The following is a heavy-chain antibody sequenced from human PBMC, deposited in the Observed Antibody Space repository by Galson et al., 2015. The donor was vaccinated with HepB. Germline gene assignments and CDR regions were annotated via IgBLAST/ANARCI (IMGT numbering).Heavy chain of an antibody. CDR1: GYTFTGYY. Sequence: SVKVSCKASGYTFTGYYMHWVRQAPGQGLEWMGWINPNSGGTNYAQKFQGRVTMTRDTSISTAYMELSRLRSDDTAVYYCARDWYGGWIVGYFDLWGRGTLVTVSS. D-gene: IGHD4-23*01. CDR2: INPNSGGT. CDR3: ARDWYGGWIVGYFDL. J-gene: IGHJ2*01. V-gene: IGHV1-2*02.